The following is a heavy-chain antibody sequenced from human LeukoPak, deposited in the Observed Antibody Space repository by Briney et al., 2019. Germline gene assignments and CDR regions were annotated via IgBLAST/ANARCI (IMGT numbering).Heavy chain of an antibody. CDR2: ISADGTTT. CDR1: GFTISSYW. D-gene: IGHD3-10*01. J-gene: IGHJ4*02. V-gene: IGHV3-74*01. Sequence: GGSLRLSCAASGFTISSYWMHWVRQAPGKGLVWVSRISADGTTTTYADSVKGRFTISRDIAKNTLYLQMSSLRAEDTAIYYCASDIGDWGQGTLVTVSS. CDR3: ASDIGD.